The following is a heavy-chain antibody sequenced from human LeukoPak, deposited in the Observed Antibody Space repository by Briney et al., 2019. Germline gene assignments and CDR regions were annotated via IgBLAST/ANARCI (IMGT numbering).Heavy chain of an antibody. CDR3: ARGRGYCSSTSCYVFDY. CDR1: GGTFSSYA. CDR2: IIPIFGTA. D-gene: IGHD2-2*03. V-gene: IGHV1-69*05. J-gene: IGHJ4*02. Sequence: SSVKVSCKASGGTFSSYAISWVRQAPGQGLEWMGGIIPIFGTANYAQKFQGRVTITTDESTSTAYMELSSLRSEDMAVYYCARGRGYCSSTSCYVFDYWGQGTLVTVSS.